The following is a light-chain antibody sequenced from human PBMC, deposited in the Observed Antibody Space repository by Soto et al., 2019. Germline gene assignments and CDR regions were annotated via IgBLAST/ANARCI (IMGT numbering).Light chain of an antibody. CDR3: QQLHSCPWT. V-gene: IGKV1-5*01. J-gene: IGKJ1*01. CDR2: DAS. CDR1: QTIHRF. Sequence: DIQMTQSPSTLSASVGDRVTITCRASQTIHRFLAWYQQKAGKAPKLLIYDASNLESGVPSRFRGSGFGTEFTLSVSSLQTDDFATVYGQQLHSCPWTVDQGTKVEI.